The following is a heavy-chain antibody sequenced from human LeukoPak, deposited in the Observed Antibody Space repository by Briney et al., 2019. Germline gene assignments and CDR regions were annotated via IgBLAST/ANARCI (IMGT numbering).Heavy chain of an antibody. J-gene: IGHJ6*02. CDR2: IHPGDSDT. CDR3: ATLRDCSGGSCYYGMDV. Sequence: GESLKISCEASGYSFTTLWIGWVRQMPGKGLEWMGIIHPGDSDTRYSPSFEGQITFSADKSISTAYLQWSSLKASDTAMYYCATLRDCSGGSCYYGMDVWGQGTTVTVSS. V-gene: IGHV5-51*01. D-gene: IGHD2-15*01. CDR1: GYSFTTLW.